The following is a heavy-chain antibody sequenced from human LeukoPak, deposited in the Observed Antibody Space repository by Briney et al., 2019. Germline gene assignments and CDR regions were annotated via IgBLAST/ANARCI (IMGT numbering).Heavy chain of an antibody. Sequence: ASVKVSRKASGYTFTSYGISWVRQAPGQGLEWMGWISAYNGNTNYAQKLQGRVTMTTDTSTSTAYMELRSLRSDDTAVYYCARDIVVVPAALGYAFDIWGQGTMVTVSS. J-gene: IGHJ3*02. CDR3: ARDIVVVPAALGYAFDI. CDR1: GYTFTSYG. V-gene: IGHV1-18*01. D-gene: IGHD2-2*01. CDR2: ISAYNGNT.